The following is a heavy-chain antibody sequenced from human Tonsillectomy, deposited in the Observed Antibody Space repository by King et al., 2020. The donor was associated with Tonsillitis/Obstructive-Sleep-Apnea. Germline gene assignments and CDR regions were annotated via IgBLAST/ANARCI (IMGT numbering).Heavy chain of an antibody. D-gene: IGHD2-2*01. CDR2: ISGSGGST. J-gene: IGHJ4*02. V-gene: IGHV3-23*04. CDR3: AKISLGEVVAVVAFDY. Sequence: EVQLVESGGGLVQPGGFLRLSCAASGFTFSSYAMSWVRQAPGKGLEWVSTISGSGGSTFYADSVKGRFTISRDNSKSTLYLQMNSLRVEDTAVYYCAKISLGEVVAVVAFDYWGQGTLVTVSS. CDR1: GFTFSSYA.